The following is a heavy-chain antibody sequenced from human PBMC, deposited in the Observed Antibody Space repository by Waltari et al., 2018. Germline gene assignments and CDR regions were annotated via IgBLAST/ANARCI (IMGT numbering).Heavy chain of an antibody. Sequence: QVQLVQSGAEVKKPGASVKVSCKASGYTFTSYGISWVRQAPGQGLEWMGWVSAYKGNTNYAQKFQGRVTITADESTSTAYMELSSLRSEDTAVYYWATRAIPAIYYYGMDVWGQGTTVTVSS. CDR1: GYTFTSYG. J-gene: IGHJ6*02. CDR2: VSAYKGNT. D-gene: IGHD2-2*01. V-gene: IGHV1-18*01. CDR3: ATRAIPAIYYYGMDV.